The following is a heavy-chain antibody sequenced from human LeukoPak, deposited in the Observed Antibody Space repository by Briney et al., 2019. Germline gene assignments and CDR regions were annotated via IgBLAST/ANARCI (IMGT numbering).Heavy chain of an antibody. Sequence: SQTLSLTCAVSGGPISSGGYSWSWIRQPPGKGLEWIGYIYHSGSTYYNPSLKSRVTISVDRSKNQFSLKLSSVTAADAAVYYCARGHWYFDLWGRGTLVTVSS. V-gene: IGHV4-30-2*01. CDR2: IYHSGST. CDR1: GGPISSGGYS. J-gene: IGHJ2*01. CDR3: ARGHWYFDL.